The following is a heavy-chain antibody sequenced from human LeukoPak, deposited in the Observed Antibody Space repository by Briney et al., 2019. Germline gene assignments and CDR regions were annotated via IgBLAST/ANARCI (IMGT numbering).Heavy chain of an antibody. CDR1: GYTFTSYD. V-gene: IGHV1-8*01. D-gene: IGHD3-3*01. CDR2: MNPHSGNT. Sequence: ASVKVSCKTSGYTFTSYDINWVRQAPGQVLEWMGWMNPHSGNTAYAQKFQGRVTMTRNTSISTAYMELSSLRSDDTAVYYCARKDYDFWSGYMFYNWFDTWGQGTLVTVSS. J-gene: IGHJ5*02. CDR3: ARKDYDFWSGYMFYNWFDT.